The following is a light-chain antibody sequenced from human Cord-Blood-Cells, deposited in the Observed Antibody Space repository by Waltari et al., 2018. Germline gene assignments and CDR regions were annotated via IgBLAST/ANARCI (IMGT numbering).Light chain of an antibody. V-gene: IGKV3-11*01. Sequence: EILFTQSPATLSLSPGARATLSCRASQSVSSYLAWYQQKPGQAPRLLIYDASNRATGIPARFSGSGSGTDFTLTISSLEPEDFAVYYCQQRSNWPRTFGQGTKVEIK. CDR1: QSVSSY. CDR2: DAS. CDR3: QQRSNWPRT. J-gene: IGKJ1*01.